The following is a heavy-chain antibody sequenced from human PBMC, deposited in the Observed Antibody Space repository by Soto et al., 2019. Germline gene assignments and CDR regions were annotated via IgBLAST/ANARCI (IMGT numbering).Heavy chain of an antibody. J-gene: IGHJ5*01. CDR2: VIPVFGAA. V-gene: IGHV1-69*01. D-gene: IGHD1-1*01. CDR3: ARGGSGWEGYTVTPYDP. CDR1: GGSFRNFA. Sequence: QVHLVQSGAEVKKPGSSVKVSCKASGGSFRNFAFNWVRQAPGQGLEWMGGVIPVFGAANYAQKFQGRVTITADDDTSTVYMELSSLRSEDTALYFCARGGSGWEGYTVTPYDPWGQGTLVTVAS.